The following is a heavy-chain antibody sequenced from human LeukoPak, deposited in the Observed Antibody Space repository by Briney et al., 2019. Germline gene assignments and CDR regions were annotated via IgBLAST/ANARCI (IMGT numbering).Heavy chain of an antibody. Sequence: SETLSLTCAVSGGSISSGNWWSWVRQAPGKGLEWIGEIYHSGSTNYNPSLKSRVTISVDKSKNQFSLNLSSMTAAGTAVYYCARVTVAAGIWSFAYWGQGTLVTVSS. CDR3: ARVTVAAGIWSFAY. D-gene: IGHD6-13*01. CDR2: IYHSGST. V-gene: IGHV4-4*02. CDR1: GGSISSGNW. J-gene: IGHJ4*02.